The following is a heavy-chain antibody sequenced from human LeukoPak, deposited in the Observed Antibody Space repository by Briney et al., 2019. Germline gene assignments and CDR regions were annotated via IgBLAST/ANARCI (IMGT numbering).Heavy chain of an antibody. CDR1: GGSISSYY. CDR2: IYYSGST. CDR3: ARGPDSYDILTGYPN. J-gene: IGHJ4*02. V-gene: IGHV4-59*12. Sequence: SETLSLTCTVSGGSISSYYWSWIRQPPGKGLEWIGYIYYSGSTNYNPSLKSRVTISVDTSKNQFSLKLSSVTAADTAVYYCARGPDSYDILTGYPNWGQGTLVTVSS. D-gene: IGHD3-9*01.